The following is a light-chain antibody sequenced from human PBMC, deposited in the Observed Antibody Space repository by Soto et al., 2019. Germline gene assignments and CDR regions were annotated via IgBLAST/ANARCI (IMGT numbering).Light chain of an antibody. Sequence: DIVMTQSPLSLPVTPGEPASISCRSSQSLLHDNGYNYLDWYLQKPVQSPQPLIYLGSNRASGVPDRFSGSASGTDFTLKIIRVEAEDAGIYYCMQALQAPWTFGQGTKVEIK. CDR3: MQALQAPWT. J-gene: IGKJ1*01. V-gene: IGKV2-28*01. CDR2: LGS. CDR1: QSLLHDNGYNY.